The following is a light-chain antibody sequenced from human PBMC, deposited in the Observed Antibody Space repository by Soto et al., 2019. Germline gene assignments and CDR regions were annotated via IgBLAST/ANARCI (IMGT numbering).Light chain of an antibody. CDR2: GAS. CDR3: KQYNDWRT. V-gene: IGKV3D-15*01. CDR1: QSVRSN. Sequence: ETVMTQSPATLSVSPGERATLSFRASQSVRSNLAWYQQKPGQAPRLLIYGASTRATGIPARFSGSGSGTEFTLTISSLQSEDFAIYYCKQYNDWRTFGQGTKVQIK. J-gene: IGKJ1*01.